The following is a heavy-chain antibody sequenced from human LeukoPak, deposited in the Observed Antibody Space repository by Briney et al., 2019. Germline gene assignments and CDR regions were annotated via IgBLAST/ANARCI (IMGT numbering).Heavy chain of an antibody. Sequence: ASVKVSCKASGGTFSSYAISWVRQAPGQGLEWMGGIIPIFGTANYAQKFQGRVTITADESTSTAYMELSSLRSEGTAVYYCARTGYSYGYADYYYYCMDVWGKGTTVTVSS. D-gene: IGHD5-18*01. CDR2: IIPIFGTA. CDR1: GGTFSSYA. V-gene: IGHV1-69*13. CDR3: ARTGYSYGYADYYYYCMDV. J-gene: IGHJ6*03.